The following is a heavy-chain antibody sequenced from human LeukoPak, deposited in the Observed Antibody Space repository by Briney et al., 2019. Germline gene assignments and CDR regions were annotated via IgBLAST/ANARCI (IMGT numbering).Heavy chain of an antibody. CDR2: IYGSGDTT. D-gene: IGHD5-24*01. J-gene: IGHJ6*03. CDR1: GLTFSSYA. CDR3: AKMAGMTRQVYYMDV. Sequence: QAGGSLRLSCAASGLTFSSYAMSWARQAPGKGLEWVSAIYGSGDTTYYADSVKGRFTVSRDNSKNTLYLQMDGLRAEDTAVYYCAKMAGMTRQVYYMDVWGKGATVTVSS. V-gene: IGHV3-23*01.